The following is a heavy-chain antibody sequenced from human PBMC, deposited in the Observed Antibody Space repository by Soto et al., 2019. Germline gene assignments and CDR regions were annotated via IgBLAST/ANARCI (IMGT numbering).Heavy chain of an antibody. D-gene: IGHD3-10*01. CDR1: GDSVSSYSVA. Sequence: PSQTLSLTCAISGDSVSSYSVAWNWIRQSPSGGLEWLGRTYYRSRFFSDYAESVKSRIIINPDTSKNQFSLQLKSVTPEDTAVYYCVRDRYSSSGWFDPWGQGTPVRVYS. J-gene: IGHJ5*02. CDR2: TYYRSRFFS. CDR3: VRDRYSSSGWFDP. V-gene: IGHV6-1*01.